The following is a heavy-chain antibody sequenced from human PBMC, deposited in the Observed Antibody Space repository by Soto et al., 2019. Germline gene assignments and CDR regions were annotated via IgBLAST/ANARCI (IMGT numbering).Heavy chain of an antibody. CDR2: IIPIFGTA. CDR3: ARTYYYDSSGYYNDVVHAFDI. Sequence: GASVKVSCKASGYTFTSYGISWVRQAPGQGLEWMGGIIPIFGTANYAQKFQGRVTITADESTSTAYMELSSLRSEDTAVYYCARTYYYDSSGYYNDVVHAFDIWGQGTMVTVSS. J-gene: IGHJ3*02. CDR1: GYTFTSYG. D-gene: IGHD3-22*01. V-gene: IGHV1-69*13.